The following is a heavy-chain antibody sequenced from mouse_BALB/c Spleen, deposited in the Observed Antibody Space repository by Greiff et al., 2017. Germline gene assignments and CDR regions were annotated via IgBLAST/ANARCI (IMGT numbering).Heavy chain of an antibody. J-gene: IGHJ2*01. V-gene: IGHV14-4*02. CDR3: NAFGRYGY. Sequence: DVKLVESGAELVRSGASVKLSCTASGFNIKDYYMHWVKQRPEQGLEWIGWIDPENGDTEYAPKFQGKATMTADTSSNTAYLQLSSLTSEDTAVYYCNAFGRYGYWGQGTTLTVSS. CDR2: IDPENGDT. CDR1: GFNIKDYY. D-gene: IGHD1-1*01.